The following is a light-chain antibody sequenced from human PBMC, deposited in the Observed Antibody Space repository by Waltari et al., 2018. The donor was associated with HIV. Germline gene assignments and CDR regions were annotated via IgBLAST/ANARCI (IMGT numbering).Light chain of an antibody. V-gene: IGLV3-25*03. CDR2: KDS. CDR3: QSADSSGTSWV. CDR1: ALPKQY. J-gene: IGLJ3*02. Sequence: YELTQPPSVSVSPGQTARIPCPGDALPKQYAYWYQQKTGQAPMLVIYKDSERPSGIPERFSGSTSGTTVTLTISGVQAEDEADYYCQSADSSGTSWVFGGGTKLTVL.